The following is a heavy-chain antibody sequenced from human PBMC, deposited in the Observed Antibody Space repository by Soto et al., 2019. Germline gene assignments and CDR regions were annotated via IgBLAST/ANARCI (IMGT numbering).Heavy chain of an antibody. CDR1: GGTFSSYA. J-gene: IGHJ6*02. CDR3: ASLIAAAGPPHSPRYYYGMDV. D-gene: IGHD6-13*01. Sequence: QVQLVQSGAEVKKPGSSVKVSCKASGGTFSSYAISWVRQAPGHGLEWMGGIIPIFGTADYAQKFQGRVTLTADASTSTAYMELSSLRSQDTAVYYCASLIAAAGPPHSPRYYYGMDVWGQGTTVTVSS. V-gene: IGHV1-69*12. CDR2: IIPIFGTA.